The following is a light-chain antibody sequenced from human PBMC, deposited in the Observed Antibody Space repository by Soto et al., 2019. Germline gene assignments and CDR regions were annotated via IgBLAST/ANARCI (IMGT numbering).Light chain of an antibody. CDR1: SSDVGDYNY. J-gene: IGLJ3*02. CDR3: SSYTSSNTWV. Sequence: QSALTQPASVSGSPGQSITISCTGTSSDVGDYNYVSWYQQHPGKAPKLMIYEVSNRPSGVSNRFSGSKSGNTASLTISGLQDEDEADYYCSSYTSSNTWVFGGGTKLTVL. V-gene: IGLV2-14*01. CDR2: EVS.